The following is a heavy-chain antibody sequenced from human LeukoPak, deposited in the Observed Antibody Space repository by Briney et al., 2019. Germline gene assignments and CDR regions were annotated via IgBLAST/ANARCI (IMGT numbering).Heavy chain of an antibody. V-gene: IGHV3-30*18. CDR3: AKDPSGSSGRYHFDY. CDR1: GFTFSSYG. CDR2: ISYDGSNK. Sequence: PGRSLRLSCAASGFTFSSYGMHWVRQAPGKGLEWVAVISYDGSNKYYADSVKGRFTISRDNSKNTLYLQMNSLRAEDTAVYYCAKDPSGSSGRYHFDYWGQGTLVTVSS. D-gene: IGHD6-19*01. J-gene: IGHJ4*02.